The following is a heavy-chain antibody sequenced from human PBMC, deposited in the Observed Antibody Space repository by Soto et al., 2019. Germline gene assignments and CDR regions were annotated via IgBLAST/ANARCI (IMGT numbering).Heavy chain of an antibody. D-gene: IGHD6-19*01. CDR1: GYTFTGYA. CDR3: ARAVAVPADFDY. CDR2: INAGNGNT. V-gene: IGHV1-3*05. Sequence: QVQLVQSGAEEKKPGASVKVSCKASGYTFTGYAMHWVRQAPGQRLEWMGWINAGNGNTKYSQKFQGRVTITRDTSASAAYMELSSLSSEDTAVCYCARAVAVPADFDYWGQGTLVTVSS. J-gene: IGHJ4*02.